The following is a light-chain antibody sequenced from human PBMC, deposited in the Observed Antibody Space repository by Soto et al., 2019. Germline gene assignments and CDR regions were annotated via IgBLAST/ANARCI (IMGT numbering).Light chain of an antibody. Sequence: DIQMTQSPSTLSASVRDRVTITCRASQSISSWLAWYQQKPGKAPKLLIYDASSLESGVPSRFSGSGSGTEFTLTISSLQPDDFATYYCQQYNSYSPSYTFGQGTKLEIK. CDR1: QSISSW. CDR2: DAS. CDR3: QQYNSYSPSYT. J-gene: IGKJ2*01. V-gene: IGKV1-5*01.